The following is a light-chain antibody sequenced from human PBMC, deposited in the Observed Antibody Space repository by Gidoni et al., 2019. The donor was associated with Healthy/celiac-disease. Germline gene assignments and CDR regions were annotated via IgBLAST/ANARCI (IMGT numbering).Light chain of an antibody. CDR2: GAS. V-gene: IGKV3-20*01. Sequence: EIVLTPSPGTLSLSPGKRATLSCRASQSVSSSYLAWYQQKPGQAPRLLIYGASSRATGIPDRFSGSGSGTDFTLTISRLEPEDFAVYYCQQYGSSTLTFGGGTKVEIK. CDR1: QSVSSSY. CDR3: QQYGSSTLT. J-gene: IGKJ4*01.